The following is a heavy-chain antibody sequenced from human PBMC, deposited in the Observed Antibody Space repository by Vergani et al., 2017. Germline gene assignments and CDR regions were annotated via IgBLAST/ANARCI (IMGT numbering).Heavy chain of an antibody. Sequence: VQLVESGGGLVQPGGSLRLSREASGFSFPGYAMSWVRQAPGKGLEWVSSVSGSSATPYYADSVKGRFIISRDNSKNTLHLQMNSLRADDTAVYYCTKGSRGYTGYFFDYWGQGTLATVSS. D-gene: IGHD5-12*01. CDR3: TKGSRGYTGYFFDY. CDR2: VSGSSATP. J-gene: IGHJ4*02. V-gene: IGHV3-23*04. CDR1: GFSFPGYA.